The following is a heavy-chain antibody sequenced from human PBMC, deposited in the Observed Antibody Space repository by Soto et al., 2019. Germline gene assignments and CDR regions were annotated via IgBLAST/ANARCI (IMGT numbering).Heavy chain of an antibody. CDR1: GYSFTSYW. V-gene: IGHV5-51*01. CDR3: ARDRQNNWFDP. CDR2: IYPGDSDT. Sequence: ESLKISCKGCGYSFTSYWIGWVRQMPGKGLEWMGIIYPGDSDTRYSPSFQGQVTISADKSISTAYLQWSSLKASDTAMYYCARDRQNNWFDPLGPGNPGHRLL. J-gene: IGHJ5*02.